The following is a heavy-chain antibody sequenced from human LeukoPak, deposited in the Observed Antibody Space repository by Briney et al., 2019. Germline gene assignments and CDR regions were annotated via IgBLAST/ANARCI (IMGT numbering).Heavy chain of an antibody. Sequence: PGGSLRLSCAAAGFTFSSYGMSWVRQAPGKGLEWVSAISGSGGRSYYADSVKGRFTISRDNSKNTLDLQMSSLRPEDTAVYYCVKEQSGSHYPLDYWGQGTLVTVSS. D-gene: IGHD1-26*01. V-gene: IGHV3-23*01. CDR3: VKEQSGSHYPLDY. CDR2: ISGSGGRS. J-gene: IGHJ4*02. CDR1: GFTFSSYG.